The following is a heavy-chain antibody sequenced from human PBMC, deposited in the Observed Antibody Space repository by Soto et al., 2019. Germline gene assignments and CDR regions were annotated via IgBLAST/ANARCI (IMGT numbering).Heavy chain of an antibody. CDR2: ISYDGSNK. J-gene: IGHJ4*02. CDR3: AKDNIPHSGSYYVWAVGY. CDR1: GFTFSSYG. Sequence: GGSLRLSCAASGFTFSSYGMHWVRQAPGKGLEWVAVISYDGSNKYYADSVKGRFTISRDNSKNTLYLQMNSLRAEDTAVYYCAKDNIPHSGSYYVWAVGYWGQGTLVTVSS. V-gene: IGHV3-30*18. D-gene: IGHD1-26*01.